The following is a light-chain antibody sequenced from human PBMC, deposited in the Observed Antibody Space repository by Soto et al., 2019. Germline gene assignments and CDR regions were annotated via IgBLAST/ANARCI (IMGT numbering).Light chain of an antibody. V-gene: IGKV3-20*01. J-gene: IGKJ5*01. CDR2: DAS. CDR1: QSVSRY. Sequence: EIVMTQSPATLSVSPWERATLSCRASQSVSRYLAWYQQKPGQAPRLLIYDASNRATGIPDRYSGSGSGTDFTLTISRLEPEDFAVFFCQQYGTSEIIFGQGTRLEIK. CDR3: QQYGTSEII.